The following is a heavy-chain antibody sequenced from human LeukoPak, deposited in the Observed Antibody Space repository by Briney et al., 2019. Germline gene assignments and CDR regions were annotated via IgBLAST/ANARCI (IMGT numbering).Heavy chain of an antibody. CDR3: ARTTEGGYTYGYFYYYYMDV. V-gene: IGHV4-34*01. Sequence: AETLSLTCTVSGDSMSDDFWTWIRQPPGKGREWIGEINHSGSTNYNPSLKSRVTISVDTSKNQFSLKLSSVTAADTAVYYCARTTEGGYTYGYFYYYYMDVWGKGTTVTISS. J-gene: IGHJ6*03. D-gene: IGHD5-18*01. CDR2: INHSGST. CDR1: GDSMSDDF.